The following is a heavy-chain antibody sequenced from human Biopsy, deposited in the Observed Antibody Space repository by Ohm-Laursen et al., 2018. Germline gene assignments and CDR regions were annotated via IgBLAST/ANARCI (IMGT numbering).Heavy chain of an antibody. Sequence: SLRLSCTASGFTFSSYWMSWVRQAPGKGLEWVANIKQDGSETYFVDSVKGRFTISRDSAKSSLYLQMNSLRAEDTAVYYCAGSPGRDRMDVWGQGTTVIVSS. V-gene: IGHV3-7*01. D-gene: IGHD1-14*01. CDR3: AGSPGRDRMDV. CDR2: IKQDGSET. J-gene: IGHJ6*02. CDR1: GFTFSSYW.